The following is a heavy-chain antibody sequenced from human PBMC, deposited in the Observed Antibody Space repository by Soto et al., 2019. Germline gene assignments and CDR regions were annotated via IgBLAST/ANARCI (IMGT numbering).Heavy chain of an antibody. Sequence: SETLSLTCAVYGGSFSGYYWSWILQPPGKGLEWIGEINHSGSTNYNPSLKSRVTISVDTSKNQFSLKLSSVTAADTAVYYCARAIWIAAAGDSYYYYGMDVWGQGTTVTVSS. J-gene: IGHJ6*02. CDR3: ARAIWIAAAGDSYYYYGMDV. CDR1: GGSFSGYY. V-gene: IGHV4-34*01. D-gene: IGHD6-13*01. CDR2: INHSGST.